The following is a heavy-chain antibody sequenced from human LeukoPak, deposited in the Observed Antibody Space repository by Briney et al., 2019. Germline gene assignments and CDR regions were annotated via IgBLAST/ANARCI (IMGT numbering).Heavy chain of an antibody. CDR2: VNWNGGGT. Sequence: GGALRLSCAASGFTLDDYVMSWVRQAPGKGVEWVSGVNWNGGGTGYADSVKGRFNISRDNAKNSLYLQMNSLRAEDTALYYCAREAGGDYGEYYYYYYMDVWGKGTTVTVSS. J-gene: IGHJ6*03. D-gene: IGHD4/OR15-4a*01. CDR3: AREAGGDYGEYYYYYYMDV. V-gene: IGHV3-20*04. CDR1: GFTLDDYV.